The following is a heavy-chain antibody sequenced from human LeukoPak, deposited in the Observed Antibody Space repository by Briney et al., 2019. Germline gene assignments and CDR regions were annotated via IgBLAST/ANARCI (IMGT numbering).Heavy chain of an antibody. CDR2: VNPDGTNT. D-gene: IGHD4-17*01. CDR1: GFTFDTYI. CDR3: ARDGANDYGDQNRYFDL. Sequence: GGSLRLSCAASGFTFDTYIMHWVRQAPGKGLEYVSAVNPDGTNTFYANSVKGRFTISRDNSRNTLFLQMGSLRAEDMAVYYCARDGANDYGDQNRYFDLWGRGTLVTVSS. J-gene: IGHJ2*01. V-gene: IGHV3-64*01.